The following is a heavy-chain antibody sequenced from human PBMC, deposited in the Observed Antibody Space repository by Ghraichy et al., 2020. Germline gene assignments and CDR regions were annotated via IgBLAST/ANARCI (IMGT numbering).Heavy chain of an antibody. D-gene: IGHD2-15*01. J-gene: IGHJ6*02. CDR2: INVSGGGT. Sequence: VKVSCKASGYNFISYYMHWVREAPGQGLEWMGLINVSGGGTTYAQKFQGRVTMTSDTSTSTVYMQLSSLRSEDTAVYYCAHNGGYCRGGSCLGMDVWGQGTTVIVSS. V-gene: IGHV1-46*01. CDR1: GYNFISYY. CDR3: AHNGGYCRGGSCLGMDV.